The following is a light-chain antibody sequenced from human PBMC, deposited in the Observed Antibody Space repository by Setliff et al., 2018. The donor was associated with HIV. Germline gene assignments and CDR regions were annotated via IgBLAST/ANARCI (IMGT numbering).Light chain of an antibody. V-gene: IGLV2-23*02. J-gene: IGLJ1*01. CDR1: SSDVGGYNY. CDR2: DVK. CDR3: CSYAGSGPV. Sequence: QSVLTQPASVSGSPGQSITHSCTGASSDVGGYNYVSWYQQNPDKATKLMIYDVKNRPSGVSDRFSGSKSGNTASLSISGLQAEDEADYSCCSYAGSGPVFGAGTKVTV.